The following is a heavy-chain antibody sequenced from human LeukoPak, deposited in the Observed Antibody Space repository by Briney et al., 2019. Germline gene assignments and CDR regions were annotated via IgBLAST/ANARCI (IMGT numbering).Heavy chain of an antibody. J-gene: IGHJ5*02. D-gene: IGHD6-19*01. V-gene: IGHV4-31*03. CDR1: GGSISSGGYS. CDR3: AREYSSGWPKKSNWFDP. Sequence: SETLSLTCTVSGGSISSGGYSWTWIRQHSGKGLEWIGYIYYTGSTYYNPSLKSRVTISVDTSKNQFSLKLSSVTAADTAVYYCAREYSSGWPKKSNWFDPWGQGTLVTVSS. CDR2: IYYTGST.